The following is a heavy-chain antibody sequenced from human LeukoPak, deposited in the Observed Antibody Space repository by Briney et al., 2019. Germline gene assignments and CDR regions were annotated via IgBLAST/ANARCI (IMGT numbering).Heavy chain of an antibody. CDR3: ARSSKDDYGDYGLDY. D-gene: IGHD4-17*01. V-gene: IGHV4-59*01. CDR1: GGSISSYY. CDR2: IYYSGGT. J-gene: IGHJ4*02. Sequence: SETLSLTCTVSGGSISSYYWNWIRQSPGKGVEWIGYIYYSGGTNYNPSLKSRVTISVDTSKTQLSLKLSSVTAADAAVYYRARSSKDDYGDYGLDYWGQGTLVTVSS.